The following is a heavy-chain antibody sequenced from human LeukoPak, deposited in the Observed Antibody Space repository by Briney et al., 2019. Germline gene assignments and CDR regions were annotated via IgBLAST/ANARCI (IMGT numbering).Heavy chain of an antibody. Sequence: PGGSLRLSCAASGFTFSSYSMNWVRQAPGKGLEWVSSISSSSSYIYYADSVKGRFTISRDNAKNTLYLQMNNLRAEDTAVYYCARDLSFGAPYNWFDPWGQGTLVTVSS. CDR1: GFTFSSYS. J-gene: IGHJ5*02. CDR2: ISSSSSYI. D-gene: IGHD3-10*01. CDR3: ARDLSFGAPYNWFDP. V-gene: IGHV3-21*01.